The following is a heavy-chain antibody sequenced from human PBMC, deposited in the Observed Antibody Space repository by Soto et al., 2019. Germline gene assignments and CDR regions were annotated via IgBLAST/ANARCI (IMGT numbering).Heavy chain of an antibody. D-gene: IGHD3-22*01. V-gene: IGHV3-33*01. CDR1: GFTFSSYG. Sequence: GGSLRLSCAASGFTFSSYGMHWVRQAPGKGLEWVAVIWYDGSNKYYADSVKGRFTISRDNSKNTLYLQMNSLRAEDTAVYYCARDLDPYYDSSGYYYWGQGTLVTVSS. CDR2: IWYDGSNK. J-gene: IGHJ4*02. CDR3: ARDLDPYYDSSGYYY.